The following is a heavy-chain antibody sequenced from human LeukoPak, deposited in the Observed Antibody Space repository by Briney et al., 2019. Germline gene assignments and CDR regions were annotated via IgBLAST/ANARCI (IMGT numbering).Heavy chain of an antibody. D-gene: IGHD6-13*01. CDR3: ARGRWYSSSWAYNWFDP. Sequence: PGGSLRLSCAASGFSLSNYWMSWVRQAPGKGLEWVANIKQDGSEQYYVDSVKGRFTISRENAENSLFLQMNSLRAEDTAVYYCARGRWYSSSWAYNWFDPWGQGTLVTVSS. J-gene: IGHJ5*02. V-gene: IGHV3-7*01. CDR1: GFSLSNYW. CDR2: IKQDGSEQ.